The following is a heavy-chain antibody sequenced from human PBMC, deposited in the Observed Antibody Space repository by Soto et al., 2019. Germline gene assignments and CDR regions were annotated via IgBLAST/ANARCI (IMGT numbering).Heavy chain of an antibody. CDR1: GGSISSYY. V-gene: IGHV4-59*08. CDR2: IYYSGST. J-gene: IGHJ6*04. D-gene: IGHD2-15*01. CDR3: ARAPPRYCSGGSCYSITPLDV. Sequence: KPSETLSLTCTVSGGSISSYYWSWIRQPPGKGLEWIGYIYYSGSTNYNPSLKSRVTISVDTSKNQFSLKLSSVTAADTAVYYCARAPPRYCSGGSCYSITPLDVWGKGTTVTVSS.